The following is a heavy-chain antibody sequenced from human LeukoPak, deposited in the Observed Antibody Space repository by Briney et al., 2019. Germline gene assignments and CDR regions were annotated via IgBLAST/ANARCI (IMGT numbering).Heavy chain of an antibody. CDR2: IYYSGST. V-gene: IGHV4-59*01. CDR3: ARDTYYYDSSGYRPFDY. D-gene: IGHD3-22*01. Sequence: SETLSLTCTVSGGSISSYYWSWIRQPPGKGLEWIGYIYYSGSTNYNPSLKSRVTISVDTSKNQFSLKLSSVTAAGTAVYYCARDTYYYDSSGYRPFDYWGQGTLVTVSS. J-gene: IGHJ4*02. CDR1: GGSISSYY.